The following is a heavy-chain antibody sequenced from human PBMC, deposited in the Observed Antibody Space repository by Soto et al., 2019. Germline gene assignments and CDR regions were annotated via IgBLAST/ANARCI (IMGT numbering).Heavy chain of an antibody. CDR3: AKAHVMVLAGSTFDY. CDR2: IYHGATT. CDR1: GGSISSSSYY. Sequence: SETLFLTCTVSGGSISSSSYYWGWLRQPPGKGPEWIGSIYHGATTYYNPSLKSRVTVSVDKSNNQFSLKLRSVTAADTAVYYCAKAHVMVLAGSTFDYWGHGTLVTVSS. V-gene: IGHV4-39*07. J-gene: IGHJ4*01. D-gene: IGHD6-19*01.